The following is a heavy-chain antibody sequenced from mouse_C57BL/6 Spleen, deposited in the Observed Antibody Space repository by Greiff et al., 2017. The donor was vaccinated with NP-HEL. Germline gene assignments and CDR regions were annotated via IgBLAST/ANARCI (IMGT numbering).Heavy chain of an antibody. CDR1: GYTFTSYW. CDR2: INPSNGGT. Sequence: QVQLQQPGTELVKPGASVKLSCKASGYTFTSYWMHWVKQRPGQGLEWIGNINPSNGGTNYNEKFKSKATLTVDKSSSTAYLHLSSLKSEDSAVYYCARSVYRYYAMDDWGQGTSVTVSS. CDR3: ARSVYRYYAMDD. D-gene: IGHD1-1*01. J-gene: IGHJ4*01. V-gene: IGHV1-53*01.